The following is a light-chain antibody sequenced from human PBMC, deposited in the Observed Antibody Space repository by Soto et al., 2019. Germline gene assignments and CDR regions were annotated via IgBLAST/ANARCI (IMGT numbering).Light chain of an antibody. J-gene: IGLJ2*01. CDR1: SSDVGGYNY. V-gene: IGLV2-14*01. CDR3: SSYSSTGTLRV. CDR2: DVS. Sequence: QSALTQPASVSGSPGQSITISCTGTSSDVGGYNYVSWYQQHPGKAPKLMIYDVSNQPSGVSNRFSGSKSGTTASLTISGLQAEDEADYYCSSYSSTGTLRVFGGGTKLTVL.